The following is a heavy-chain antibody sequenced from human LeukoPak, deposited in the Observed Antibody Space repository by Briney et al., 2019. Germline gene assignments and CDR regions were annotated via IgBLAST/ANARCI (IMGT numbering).Heavy chain of an antibody. CDR2: INHSGST. CDR1: GGSFSGYY. D-gene: IGHD2-15*01. V-gene: IGHV4-34*01. CDR3: ARGMVVVAASRVGYYFDH. Sequence: SETLSLTCAVYGGSFSGYYWSWIRQPPGKGLEWIGEINHSGSTNYNPSLKSRVTISVDTSKNQFSLKLSSVTAADTAVYYCARGMVVVAASRVGYYFDHWGQGTLVTVSS. J-gene: IGHJ4*02.